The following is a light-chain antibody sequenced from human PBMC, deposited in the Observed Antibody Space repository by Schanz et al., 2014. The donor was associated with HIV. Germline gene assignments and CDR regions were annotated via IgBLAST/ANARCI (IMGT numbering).Light chain of an antibody. CDR1: SSDVGSYNL. V-gene: IGLV2-23*02. CDR2: EVS. J-gene: IGLJ1*01. CDR3: CSYVDSSTFV. Sequence: QSALTQPASVSGSPGQSITISCTGTSSDVGSYNLVSWYQQHPGKAPQVMIYEVSKRPSGVSNRFSGSKSGNTASLTISGLQGEDEADYYCCSYVDSSTFVFGTGTKVTVL.